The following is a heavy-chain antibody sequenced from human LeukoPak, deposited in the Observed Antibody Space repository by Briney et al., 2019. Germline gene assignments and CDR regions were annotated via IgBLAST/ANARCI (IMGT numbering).Heavy chain of an antibody. Sequence: SETLSLTCTVSGGSMTSYYWTWIRQPAGEGLEWIGRIYYSGSTNYNPSLKSRVTMSVDTSKNQFSLMLTSVTAADTALYYCARGATDMARNAFDIWGQGTVVTVSS. CDR2: IYYSGST. V-gene: IGHV4-4*07. CDR1: GGSMTSYY. D-gene: IGHD5-18*01. CDR3: ARGATDMARNAFDI. J-gene: IGHJ3*02.